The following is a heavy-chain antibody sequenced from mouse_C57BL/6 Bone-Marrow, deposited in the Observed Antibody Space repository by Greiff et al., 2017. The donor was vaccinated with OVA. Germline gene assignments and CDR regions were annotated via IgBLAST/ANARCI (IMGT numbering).Heavy chain of an antibody. D-gene: IGHD2-5*01. J-gene: IGHJ2*01. CDR1: GYTFTSYG. V-gene: IGHV1-81*01. CDR3: ARRAYYSNQYYFDY. Sequence: QVQLQQSGAELARPGASVKLSCKASGYTFTSYGISWVKQRTGQGLEWIGEIYPRSGNTYYNEKFKGKATLTADKSSSTAYMELRILTSEDSAVDFCARRAYYSNQYYFDYWGQGTTLTVSS. CDR2: IYPRSGNT.